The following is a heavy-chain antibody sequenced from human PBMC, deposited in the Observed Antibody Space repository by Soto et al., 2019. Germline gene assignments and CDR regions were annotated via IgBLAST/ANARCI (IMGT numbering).Heavy chain of an antibody. CDR1: GFTFSSYA. CDR2: ISGSGGST. CDR3: ARDSRGLAQLDY. Sequence: WGSMRLSCAASGFTFSSYAMSCVRQAPGKGLEWVSAISGSGGSTYYADSVKGRFTISRDNSKNTLYLQMNSLRAEDTAVYYCARDSRGLAQLDYWGQGTLVTVSS. V-gene: IGHV3-23*01. D-gene: IGHD6-19*01. J-gene: IGHJ4*02.